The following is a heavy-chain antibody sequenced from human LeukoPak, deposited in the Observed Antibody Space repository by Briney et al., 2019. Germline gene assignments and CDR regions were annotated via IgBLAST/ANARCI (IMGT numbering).Heavy chain of an antibody. D-gene: IGHD2-21*02. Sequence: SETLSLTCTVSGGSISSGGYYWSWIRQHPGKGLEWIGYIYYSGSTYYNPSLKSRVTISVDTSKNQFSLKLTSVIAADTAIYYCARERALHCTSGTCYSGYFDPWGQGILVTVSS. CDR2: IYYSGST. V-gene: IGHV4-31*03. CDR1: GGSISSGGYY. J-gene: IGHJ5*02. CDR3: ARERALHCTSGTCYSGYFDP.